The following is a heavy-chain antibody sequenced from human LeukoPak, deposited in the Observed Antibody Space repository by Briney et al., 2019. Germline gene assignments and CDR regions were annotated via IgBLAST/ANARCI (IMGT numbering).Heavy chain of an antibody. CDR3: ARHGTISSESYFDY. CDR1: GGSVSSYY. D-gene: IGHD1-14*01. V-gene: IGHV4-59*08. CDR2: IHNSGRT. Sequence: SETLSLTCSVSGGSVSSYYWSWIRQSPGKGLEWIGYIHNSGRTNYNPSLKSRVTGSVDTSKNQVSLRLSSVTAADTAVYYCARHGTISSESYFDYWGQGALVTVSS. J-gene: IGHJ4*02.